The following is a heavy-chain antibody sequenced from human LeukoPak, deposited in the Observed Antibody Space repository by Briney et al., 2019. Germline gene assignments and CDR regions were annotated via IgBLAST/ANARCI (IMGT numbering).Heavy chain of an antibody. Sequence: GGSLRLSCAASGFTFSSYPMHWVRQAPGKGLEWVAVISYDVSNKYYADSVKGRFTISRDNSKNTLYLQMNSLRAEDTAVYYCARDKDRLPEYYFDYWGQGTLVTVSS. D-gene: IGHD2-21*02. CDR2: ISYDVSNK. J-gene: IGHJ4*02. CDR3: ARDKDRLPEYYFDY. V-gene: IGHV3-30-3*01. CDR1: GFTFSSYP.